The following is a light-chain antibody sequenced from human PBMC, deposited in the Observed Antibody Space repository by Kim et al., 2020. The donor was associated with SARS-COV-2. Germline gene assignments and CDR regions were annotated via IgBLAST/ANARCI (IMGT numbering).Light chain of an antibody. CDR3: QAWDNRVTLV. Sequence: VSPGQTASITCSGDRLGDNYVCWYRQKPGQPPVLVMYEDTKRPSGIPERFSGSKSGSTATLTISGAQAMDEADYYCQAWDNRVTLVFGGGTQLTVL. CDR2: EDT. J-gene: IGLJ2*01. CDR1: RLGDNY. V-gene: IGLV3-1*01.